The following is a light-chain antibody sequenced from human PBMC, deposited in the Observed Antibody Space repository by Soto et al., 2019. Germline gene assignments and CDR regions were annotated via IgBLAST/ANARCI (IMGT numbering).Light chain of an antibody. CDR3: TSYTSNTAVV. CDR2: EVS. Sequence: QSALTQPASVSGSPGQSITLSCTGTSSDVGGYNYVSWYQQHPGKAPKLMIYEVSNRPSGVSNRFSGSKSGNTASLTISGLQAEDEADYYCTSYTSNTAVVFGGGTKVTVL. V-gene: IGLV2-14*01. CDR1: SSDVGGYNY. J-gene: IGLJ2*01.